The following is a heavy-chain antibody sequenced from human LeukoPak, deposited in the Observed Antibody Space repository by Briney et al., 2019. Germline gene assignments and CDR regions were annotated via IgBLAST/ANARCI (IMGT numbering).Heavy chain of an antibody. V-gene: IGHV3-30-3*01. CDR1: GFTFSSYA. J-gene: IGHJ4*02. Sequence: GGSLRLSCAASGFTFSSYAMHWVRQAPGKGLEWVAVISYDGSNKYYADSVKGRFTISRDNSKNTLYLQMNSLRAEDTAVYYCARGGGAFYDFWSGFYWGQGTLVTVSS. D-gene: IGHD3-3*01. CDR2: ISYDGSNK. CDR3: ARGGGAFYDFWSGFY.